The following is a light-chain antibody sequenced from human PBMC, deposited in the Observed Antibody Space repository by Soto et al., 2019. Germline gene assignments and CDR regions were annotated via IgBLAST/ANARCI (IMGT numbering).Light chain of an antibody. CDR1: QSVSSSY. CDR2: GTS. Sequence: EIVLTQSPGTLSLSPGERATLSCRASQSVSSSYLAWYQQKPGQAPRLLLYGTSSRATGIPDRFSGSGSGTAFSLTISRLEPDDFAVYYCHQYGGSPTWTFGQGAKVVIK. J-gene: IGKJ1*01. V-gene: IGKV3-20*01. CDR3: HQYGGSPTWT.